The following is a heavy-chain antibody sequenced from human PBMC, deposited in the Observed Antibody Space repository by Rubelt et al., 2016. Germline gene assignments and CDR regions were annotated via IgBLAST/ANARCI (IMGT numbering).Heavy chain of an antibody. CDR1: GGSISSSSYY. Sequence: QLQLQESGPGLVKPSETLSLTCTVSGGSISSSSYYWGWIRQPPGKGLEWIGSIYNSGSTYYNTSLKSRVTISVDTSKNQFSLKLSSVTAADTAVYYCARDHSSGWYLEGFFDYWGQGTLVTVSS. D-gene: IGHD6-19*01. J-gene: IGHJ4*02. CDR3: ARDHSSGWYLEGFFDY. CDR2: IYNSGST. V-gene: IGHV4-39*07.